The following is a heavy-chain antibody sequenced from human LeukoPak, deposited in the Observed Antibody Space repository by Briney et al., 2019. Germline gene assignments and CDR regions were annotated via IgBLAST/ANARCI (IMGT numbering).Heavy chain of an antibody. Sequence: ASVKVSCKASGYTFTGKFIHWVRQAPGQGLEWMGWIDPNSGGTDYAQKFRGRVTMTRDTSTSTAYMELSRLRSDDTAVYYCARDLGYTSSCWGQGTLVTVSS. J-gene: IGHJ4*02. D-gene: IGHD6-13*01. V-gene: IGHV1-2*02. CDR3: ARDLGYTSSC. CDR2: IDPNSGGT. CDR1: GYTFTGKF.